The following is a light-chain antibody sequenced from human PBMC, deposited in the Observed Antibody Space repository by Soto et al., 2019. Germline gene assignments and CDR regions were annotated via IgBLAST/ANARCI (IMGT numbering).Light chain of an antibody. Sequence: EVVLTQSPGTLSLSPGERATRSCRASQSVSSNYFAWYQQKPGQAPRLLIYGISSRATGIPDRFSGSGSGTDFTLTISRLEPEDFAVYYCEQYGSSPRTFGQGTKVEI. J-gene: IGKJ1*01. CDR1: QSVSSNY. V-gene: IGKV3-20*01. CDR2: GIS. CDR3: EQYGSSPRT.